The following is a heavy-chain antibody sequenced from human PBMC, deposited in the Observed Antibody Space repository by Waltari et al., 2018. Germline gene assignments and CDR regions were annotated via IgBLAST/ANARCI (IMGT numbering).Heavy chain of an antibody. D-gene: IGHD3-22*01. CDR3: ASTVYYDSSGWTYYFDY. J-gene: IGHJ4*02. CDR1: GGSISSSNW. CDR2: IDHNGNT. Sequence: QVQLQESGPGLVKPSGTLSLTCAVSGGSISSSNWWTWVRQPPGKGLEWIGEIDHNGNTNYNPSLKSRVTMSVDKSKNQFSLKLSSVTAADTAVYYCASTVYYDSSGWTYYFDYWGQGTLVTVSS. V-gene: IGHV4-4*02.